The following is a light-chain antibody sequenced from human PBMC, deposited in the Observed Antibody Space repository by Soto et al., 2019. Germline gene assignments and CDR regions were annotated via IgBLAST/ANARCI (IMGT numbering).Light chain of an antibody. CDR2: GAS. CDR1: QTVSSSY. CDR3: QQYGASPPLS. J-gene: IGKJ4*01. V-gene: IGKV3-20*01. Sequence: EIVLTQSPGTLSLSPGERATLSCRASQTVSSSYLAWHQQEPGQAPRLLIYGASSRATGIPDRFSGSGSGTDFTLTISRLEPEDFAVYYCQQYGASPPLSFGGGTKVDIK.